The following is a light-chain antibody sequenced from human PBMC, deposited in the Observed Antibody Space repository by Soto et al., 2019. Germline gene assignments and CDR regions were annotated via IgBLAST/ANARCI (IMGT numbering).Light chain of an antibody. CDR1: QSVSSY. V-gene: IGKV3-11*01. Sequence: EIVLTQSRSTLSLSPGERATLSCRDSQSVSSYLAWYQQKPGQAPRLLIYDASNRATGIPARFSGSGSGTDFTLTISSLEPEDFAVHYCQQRSNWPPTFGQATRLEI. CDR2: DAS. J-gene: IGKJ5*01. CDR3: QQRSNWPPT.